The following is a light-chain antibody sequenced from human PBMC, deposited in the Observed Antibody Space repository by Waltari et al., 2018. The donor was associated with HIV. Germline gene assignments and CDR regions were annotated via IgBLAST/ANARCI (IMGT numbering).Light chain of an antibody. CDR1: QSLLHSNGYTY. CDR3: MQALQTPLT. Sequence: DIVKTQSPLSLPVTPGEPAAISCRSSQSLLHSNGYTYLDWYLQKPGQSPQLLIYLGSNRASGVPYRFSGSGSGTDFTLKISRVEAEDVGVYYCMQALQTPLTFGPGTKVDIK. V-gene: IGKV2-28*01. J-gene: IGKJ3*01. CDR2: LGS.